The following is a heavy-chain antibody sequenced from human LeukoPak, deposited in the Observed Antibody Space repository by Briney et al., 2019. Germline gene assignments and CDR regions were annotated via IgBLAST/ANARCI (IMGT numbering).Heavy chain of an antibody. D-gene: IGHD1-26*01. V-gene: IGHV3-73*01. CDR1: GFTFSGSA. J-gene: IGHJ3*02. CDR2: IRSKANSYAT. CDR3: TTVQWELLGDAFDI. Sequence: GGSLKLSCAASGFTFSGSAMHWVRQASGKGLEWVGRIRSKANSYATAYAASVKGRFTISRDDSKNTAYLQMNSLKTEDTAVYYCTTVQWELLGDAFDIWGQGTMVTVSS.